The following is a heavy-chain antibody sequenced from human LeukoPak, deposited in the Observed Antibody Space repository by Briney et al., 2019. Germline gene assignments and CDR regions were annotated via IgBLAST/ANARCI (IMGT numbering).Heavy chain of an antibody. Sequence: SETLSLTCTVSGGSISSGSYYWSWIRQPAGKGLEWIGRIYTSGSTNYNPSLKSRVTMSVGTSKNQFSLKLSSVTAADTAVYYCARSPGIAVGDAFDIWGQGTMVTVSS. CDR1: GGSISSGSYY. J-gene: IGHJ3*02. CDR2: IYTSGST. CDR3: ARSPGIAVGDAFDI. V-gene: IGHV4-61*02. D-gene: IGHD6-19*01.